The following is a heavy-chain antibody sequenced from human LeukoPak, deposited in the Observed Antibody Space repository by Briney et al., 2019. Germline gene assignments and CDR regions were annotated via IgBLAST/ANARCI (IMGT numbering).Heavy chain of an antibody. D-gene: IGHD1-7*01. Sequence: PGGSLRLSCAASGCTFSSYAMSWVRQAPGKGLEWVSAISGSGGSTYYADSVKGRFTISRDNSKNTLYLQMNSLRAEDTAVYYCAKDLELRPLYFDYWGQGTLVTVSS. V-gene: IGHV3-23*01. CDR1: GCTFSSYA. J-gene: IGHJ4*02. CDR3: AKDLELRPLYFDY. CDR2: ISGSGGST.